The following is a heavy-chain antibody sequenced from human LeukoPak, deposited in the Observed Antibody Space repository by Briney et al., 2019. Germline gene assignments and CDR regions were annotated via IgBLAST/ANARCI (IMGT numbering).Heavy chain of an antibody. J-gene: IGHJ4*02. CDR2: ISYDGSNK. Sequence: GGSLRLSCAASGFTFSSYGMHWVRQAPGKGLEWVAVISYDGSNKYYADSVKGRFTISRDNSKNTLYLQMNSLRAEDTAVYYCAKGLITIFGVVPAWGQGTLVTVSS. V-gene: IGHV3-30*18. CDR3: AKGLITIFGVVPA. CDR1: GFTFSSYG. D-gene: IGHD3-3*01.